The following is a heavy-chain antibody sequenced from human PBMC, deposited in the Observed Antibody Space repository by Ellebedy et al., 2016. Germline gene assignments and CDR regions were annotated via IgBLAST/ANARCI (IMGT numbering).Heavy chain of an antibody. CDR1: GFTFSSYA. Sequence: GESLKISXAASGFTFSSYAMHWVRQAPGKGLEWVAVISYDGSNKYYADSVKGRFTISRDNSKNTLYLQMNSLRAEDTAVYYCARDPEWPTNYGMDVWGQGTTVTVSS. V-gene: IGHV3-30-3*01. CDR2: ISYDGSNK. D-gene: IGHD3-3*01. J-gene: IGHJ6*02. CDR3: ARDPEWPTNYGMDV.